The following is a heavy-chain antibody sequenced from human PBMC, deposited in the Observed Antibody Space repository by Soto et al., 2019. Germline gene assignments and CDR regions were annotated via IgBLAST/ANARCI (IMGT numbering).Heavy chain of an antibody. D-gene: IGHD1-26*01. CDR2: IYHSGST. Sequence: QLQLQESGSGLVKPSQTLSLTCAVSGGSISSGGYSWSWIRQPPGKGLEWIGYIYHSGSTYYNPSLKSGVNISVDRSKNQFSLKLSSVTAADTAVYYCARTSIRVGATTYYYYGMDVWGQGTTVTVSS. J-gene: IGHJ6*02. V-gene: IGHV4-30-2*01. CDR3: ARTSIRVGATTYYYYGMDV. CDR1: GGSISSGGYS.